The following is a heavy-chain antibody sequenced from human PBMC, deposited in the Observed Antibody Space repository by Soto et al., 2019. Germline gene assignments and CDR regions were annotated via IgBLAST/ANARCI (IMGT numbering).Heavy chain of an antibody. CDR2: ISTRSSMI. V-gene: IGHV3-48*01. J-gene: IGHJ6*02. Sequence: EANLVESGGALVQPGGSLRLSCAASGFTFSSYRMYWVRQAPGKGLQWVSYISTRSSMIHYADSARGRFTISRDDARNSLYLQMNSLRAEDTAVYYCAREYQYGMDVWGQGTAVTVSS. D-gene: IGHD2-2*01. CDR1: GFTFSSYR. CDR3: AREYQYGMDV.